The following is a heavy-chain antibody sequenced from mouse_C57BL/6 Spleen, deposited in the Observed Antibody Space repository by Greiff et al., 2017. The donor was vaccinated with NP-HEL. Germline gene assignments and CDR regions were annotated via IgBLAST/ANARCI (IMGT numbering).Heavy chain of an antibody. CDR2: INPSSGYT. D-gene: IGHD2-3*01. Sequence: QVQLKESGAELAKPGASVKLSCKASGYTFTSYWMHWVKQRPGQGLEWIGYINPSSGYTKYNQKFKDKATLTADKSSSTAYMQLSSLTYDDSAVYCCARYDGYYVGRGMNAMDYRGQGTSVTGYS. J-gene: IGHJ4*01. CDR1: GYTFTSYW. V-gene: IGHV1-7*01. CDR3: ARYDGYYVGRGMNAMDY.